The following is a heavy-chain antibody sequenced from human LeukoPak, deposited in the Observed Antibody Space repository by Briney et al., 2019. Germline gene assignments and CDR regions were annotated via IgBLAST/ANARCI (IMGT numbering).Heavy chain of an antibody. Sequence: ASVKVSCKASGYTFTSYAINWVRQAPGQGLEWMGWISAYNGNTNYLQKLLGRITMTTDTSTNTAYMELRSLTSDDTAVYYCARDHSSSGQLFDYWGQGTLVTVSS. CDR3: ARDHSSSGQLFDY. J-gene: IGHJ4*02. D-gene: IGHD6-13*01. CDR1: GYTFTSYA. V-gene: IGHV1-18*04. CDR2: ISAYNGNT.